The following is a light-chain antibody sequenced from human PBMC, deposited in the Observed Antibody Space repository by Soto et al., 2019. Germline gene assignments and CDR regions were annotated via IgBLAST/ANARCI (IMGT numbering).Light chain of an antibody. Sequence: QSALTQPASVSGSPGQSITISCTGTSSDVGGYNYVSWYQQHPGKAPKLMIYDVSNRPSGVSNRFSGSKSGNSASLTISGLQAEDEADYYCISYTGSSTLVVFGGGTKLTVL. V-gene: IGLV2-14*01. J-gene: IGLJ2*01. CDR3: ISYTGSSTLVV. CDR1: SSDVGGYNY. CDR2: DVS.